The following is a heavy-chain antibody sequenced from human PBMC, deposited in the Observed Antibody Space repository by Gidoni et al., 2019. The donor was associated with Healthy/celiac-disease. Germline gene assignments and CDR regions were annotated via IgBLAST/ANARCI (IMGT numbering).Heavy chain of an antibody. Sequence: EVKLVESGGGWVQPGRSLRLSCAGSGFTFDAYAMHWVLQAPGKGLELVSGISWNSGSIGYADSVKGRFTISRDNAKNSLYLQMNSLRAEDTALYYCAKDIGSCSSTSCYEVGDYYYYYGMDVWGQGTTVTVSS. J-gene: IGHJ6*02. D-gene: IGHD2-2*01. CDR3: AKDIGSCSSTSCYEVGDYYYYYGMDV. CDR2: ISWNSGSI. CDR1: GFTFDAYA. V-gene: IGHV3-9*01.